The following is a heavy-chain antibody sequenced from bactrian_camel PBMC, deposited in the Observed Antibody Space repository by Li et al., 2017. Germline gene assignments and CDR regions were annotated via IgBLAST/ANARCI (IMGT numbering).Heavy chain of an antibody. CDR1: GSIFSMCA. CDR2: ISSDGTT. D-gene: IGHD3*01. J-gene: IGHJ4*01. V-gene: IGHV3S53*01. Sequence: VQLVESGGGSVQAGGSLKLSCVVSGSIFSMCAMGWYKQAPGKQPLERELIASISSDGTTTYTDSVKGRFTISRDNRKNILYLQMNSLKPEDAAMYYCAAYLALPWQRCSFRENDYRYWGQGTQVTVS. CDR3: AAYLALPWQRCSFRENDYRY.